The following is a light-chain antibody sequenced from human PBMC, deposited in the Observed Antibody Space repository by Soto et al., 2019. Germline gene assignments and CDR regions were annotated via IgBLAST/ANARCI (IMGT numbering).Light chain of an antibody. Sequence: EIVMTQSPATLSVSPGERAALSCRASQSVDSNLAWYQQKPGQAPRLLIYGASTRATGIPARLSGSGSGTEFTLTISSLQSEDFAVYYCQQYNNWPRTFGQGTKVDIK. V-gene: IGKV3-15*01. J-gene: IGKJ1*01. CDR2: GAS. CDR3: QQYNNWPRT. CDR1: QSVDSN.